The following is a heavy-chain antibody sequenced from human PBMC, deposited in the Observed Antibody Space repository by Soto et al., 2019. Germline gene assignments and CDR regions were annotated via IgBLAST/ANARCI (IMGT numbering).Heavy chain of an antibody. V-gene: IGHV3-30-3*01. CDR3: ASRLAYCGRDCYSGGFDY. D-gene: IGHD2-21*02. CDR1: GFTFSSYA. J-gene: IGHJ4*02. Sequence: QVQLVESGGGVVQPGRSLRLSCAASGFTFSSYAMDWVRQAPGKGLEWVAVISYDGSNKYYADSVKGRFTISRDNSKNTLYLQMNSLRAEDTAVYYCASRLAYCGRDCYSGGFDYWGQGTLVTVSS. CDR2: ISYDGSNK.